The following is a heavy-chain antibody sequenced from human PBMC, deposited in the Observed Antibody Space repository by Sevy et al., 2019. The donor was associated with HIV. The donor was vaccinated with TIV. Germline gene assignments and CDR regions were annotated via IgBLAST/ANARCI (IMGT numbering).Heavy chain of an antibody. CDR3: GRVGVQGVTSFDY. CDR1: GYTFTSYY. D-gene: IGHD3-10*01. CDR2: INPSGGRR. J-gene: IGHJ4*02. V-gene: IGHV1-46*03. Sequence: ASVKVSFKASGYTFTSYYIHWVRQVPGQGLEWMGIINPSGGRRDYAQRFHGRVTMTRDTSTSTVYMELSSLTSEDTAVYYCGRVGVQGVTSFDYWGQGTLVTVSS.